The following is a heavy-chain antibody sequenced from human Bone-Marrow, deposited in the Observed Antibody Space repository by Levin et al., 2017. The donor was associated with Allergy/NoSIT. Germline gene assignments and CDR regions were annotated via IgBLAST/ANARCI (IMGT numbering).Heavy chain of an antibody. CDR2: IYHSGSA. J-gene: IGHJ4*02. CDR1: GASISTYY. Sequence: SETLSLTFTVPGASISTYYWSWIRQPPGKGLEWIGYIYHSGSASYNPSLKSRVTMSVDTSKNQFFLQLTSLTAADTAVYYCTRGDHDTSGFFYIPGDYWGQGTLVTVSS. D-gene: IGHD3-22*01. CDR3: TRGDHDTSGFFYIPGDY. V-gene: IGHV4-59*01.